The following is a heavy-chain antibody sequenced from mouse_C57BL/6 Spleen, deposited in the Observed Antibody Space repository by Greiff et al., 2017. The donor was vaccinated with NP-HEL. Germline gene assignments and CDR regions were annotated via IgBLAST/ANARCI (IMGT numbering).Heavy chain of an antibody. CDR1: GYTFTSYG. CDR2: IYPRSGNT. D-gene: IGHD4-1*01. CDR3: ARGGLGLFYFDY. Sequence: QVQLQQSGAELARPGASVKLSCKASGYTFTSYGISWVKQRTGQGLEWIGEIYPRSGNTYYNEKFKGKATLTADKSSSTAYMELRSLTSEDSAVYFCARGGLGLFYFDYWGQGTTLTVSS. V-gene: IGHV1-81*01. J-gene: IGHJ2*01.